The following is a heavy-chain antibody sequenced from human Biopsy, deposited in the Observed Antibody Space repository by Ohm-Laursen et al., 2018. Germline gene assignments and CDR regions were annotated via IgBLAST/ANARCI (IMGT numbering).Heavy chain of an antibody. CDR1: GFTFSSYW. CDR3: AKDLHNYGMDV. CDR2: INKDGSTL. Sequence: LSLTCATSGFTFSSYWMNWVRQVPGKGLVWVATINKDGSTLQYVDSVRGRFTISRDNAKNTLHLQMNSLRADDTAIYYCAKDLHNYGMDVWGQGTTVTVSS. J-gene: IGHJ6*02. V-gene: IGHV3-74*03.